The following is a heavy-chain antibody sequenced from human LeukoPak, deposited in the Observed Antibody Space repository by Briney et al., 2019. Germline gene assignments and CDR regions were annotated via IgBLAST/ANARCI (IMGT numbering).Heavy chain of an antibody. V-gene: IGHV3-23*01. CDR3: AKENGYSYGNYYYYYYMDV. J-gene: IGHJ6*03. D-gene: IGHD5-18*01. Sequence: GGSLRLSCAASGFTFSSYAMSWVRQAPGKGLEWVSAISGSGGSTYYADSVKGRFTISRDNSKNTLYLQMNSLRAEDTAVYYRAKENGYSYGNYYYYYYMDVWGKGTTVTVSS. CDR2: ISGSGGST. CDR1: GFTFSSYA.